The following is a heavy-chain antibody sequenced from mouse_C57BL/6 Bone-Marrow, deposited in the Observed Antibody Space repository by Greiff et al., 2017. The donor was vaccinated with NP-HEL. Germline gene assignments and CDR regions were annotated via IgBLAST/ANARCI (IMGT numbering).Heavy chain of an antibody. CDR1: GYTFTSYW. J-gene: IGHJ2*01. CDR2: IDPSDSYT. CDR3: ARKGNSNYAFDY. D-gene: IGHD2-5*01. V-gene: IGHV1-69*01. Sequence: VQLQQPGAELVMPGASVKLSCKASGYTFTSYWMHWVKQRPGQGLEWIGKIDPSDSYTNYNQKFKGKSTLTVDKSSSTAYMQLSSLTSEDSAVYYCARKGNSNYAFDYWGQGTTLTVSS.